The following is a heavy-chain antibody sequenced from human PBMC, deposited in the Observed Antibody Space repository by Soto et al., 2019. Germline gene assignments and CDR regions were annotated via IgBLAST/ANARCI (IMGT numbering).Heavy chain of an antibody. CDR3: ARGHGRLEPVY. D-gene: IGHD1-1*01. CDR1: GFTFSSYW. J-gene: IGHJ4*02. CDR2: INSGGS. V-gene: IGHV3-74*03. Sequence: PGGSLRLSCAASGFTFSSYWMNWVRQAPGKGLVFVSGINSGGSVYADSVKGRFTISRDTAKNTLYLDMNSLRVEETAVYYCARGHGRLEPVYWGQGALVTVSS.